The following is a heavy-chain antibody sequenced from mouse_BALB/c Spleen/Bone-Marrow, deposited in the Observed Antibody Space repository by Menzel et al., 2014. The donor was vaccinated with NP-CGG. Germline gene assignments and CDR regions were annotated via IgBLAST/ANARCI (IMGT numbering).Heavy chain of an antibody. V-gene: IGHV1S132*01. CDR2: IFPGTGTT. Sequence: QVQLHQFGAELVKPGASVKLSCKTSGYTSTSYWIQWVKQRPGQGLGWIGEIFPGTGTTYYNEKFKGKATLTIDTSSSTAYMQLSSLTSEDSAVYFCASRDSSGYVPDYWGQGTTLTVSS. D-gene: IGHD3-2*01. CDR3: ASRDSSGYVPDY. J-gene: IGHJ2*01. CDR1: GYTSTSYW.